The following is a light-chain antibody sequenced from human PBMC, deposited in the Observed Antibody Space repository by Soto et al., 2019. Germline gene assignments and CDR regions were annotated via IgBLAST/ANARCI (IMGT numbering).Light chain of an antibody. V-gene: IGLV1-44*01. CDR1: SSNIGSNT. Sequence: QSVLTQPPSASGTPGQRVTISCSGSSSNIGSNTVNWYQQLPGTAPKLLIYSNNQRPSGVPDRFSGSRSGTSAPLAISGLQSEDEGDYYCAAWDDSLNGRGVFGGGTKVTVL. CDR2: SNN. J-gene: IGLJ3*02. CDR3: AAWDDSLNGRGV.